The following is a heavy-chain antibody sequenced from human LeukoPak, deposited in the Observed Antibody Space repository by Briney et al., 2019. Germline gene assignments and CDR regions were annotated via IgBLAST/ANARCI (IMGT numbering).Heavy chain of an antibody. CDR1: GYTFTSYA. D-gene: IGHD6-19*01. CDR3: ARDRFDDSSGPGGY. J-gene: IGHJ4*02. Sequence: ASVKVSCKASGYTFTSYAMHWVRQAPGQRLEWMGWINAGNGNTKYSQKFQGRVTITRDTSASTAYMELSSLRSDDTAVYYCARDRFDDSSGPGGYWGQGTLVTVSS. V-gene: IGHV1-3*01. CDR2: INAGNGNT.